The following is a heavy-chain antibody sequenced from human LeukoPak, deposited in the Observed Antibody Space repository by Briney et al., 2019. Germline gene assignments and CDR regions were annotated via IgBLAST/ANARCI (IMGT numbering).Heavy chain of an antibody. Sequence: GGSLRLSCAASGFTFSSYSMNWVRQAPGRGLEWVSSISSSSSYIYYADSVKGRFTISRDNAKNSLYLQMNSLRAEDTAVYYCARFMEDDSSGYDYWGQGTLVTVSS. CDR2: ISSSSSYI. J-gene: IGHJ4*02. CDR3: ARFMEDDSSGYDY. V-gene: IGHV3-21*01. CDR1: GFTFSSYS. D-gene: IGHD3-22*01.